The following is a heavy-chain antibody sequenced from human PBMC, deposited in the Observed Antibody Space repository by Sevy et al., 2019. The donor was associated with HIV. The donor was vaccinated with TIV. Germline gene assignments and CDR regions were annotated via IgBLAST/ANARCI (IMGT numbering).Heavy chain of an antibody. Sequence: GGSLRLSCAASGFTFTNYWMHWVRQAPGKGLVWVSRVDNDGSGTNYGDSVKGRFTISRDNAKNTVYLQMNSLRAEDTAVYYCTRDMYGIDYWGRGTLVTVSS. J-gene: IGHJ4*02. CDR2: VDNDGSGT. V-gene: IGHV3-74*01. D-gene: IGHD2-8*01. CDR1: GFTFTNYW. CDR3: TRDMYGIDY.